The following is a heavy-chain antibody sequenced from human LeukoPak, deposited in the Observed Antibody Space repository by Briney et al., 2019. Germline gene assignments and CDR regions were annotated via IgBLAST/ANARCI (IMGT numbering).Heavy chain of an antibody. V-gene: IGHV1-8*01. CDR2: MNPNRGNT. J-gene: IGHJ4*02. Sequence: ASVKVSCKASGYTFTSYDINWVRQATGQGLEWMGWMNPNRGNTGYAQKFQGRVTMTRNTSVSTAYMELSSLRAEDTALYYCARDRGLQKFSYFDYWGQGTLVTVSS. CDR1: GYTFTSYD. CDR3: ARDRGLQKFSYFDY. D-gene: IGHD5-24*01.